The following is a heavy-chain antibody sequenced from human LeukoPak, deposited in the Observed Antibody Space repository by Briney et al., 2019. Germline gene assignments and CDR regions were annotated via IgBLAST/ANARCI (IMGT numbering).Heavy chain of an antibody. Sequence: PSETLSLTCAVSGGSISSSNWWSWVRQPPGKGLEWIGEIYHSGSTNYNPSLKSRVTISVDKSKNQFSLKLSSVTAADTAVYYCARRSRSSWYYFDYWGQGTLVTVSS. D-gene: IGHD6-13*01. J-gene: IGHJ4*02. V-gene: IGHV4-4*02. CDR2: IYHSGST. CDR3: ARRSRSSWYYFDY. CDR1: GGSISSSNW.